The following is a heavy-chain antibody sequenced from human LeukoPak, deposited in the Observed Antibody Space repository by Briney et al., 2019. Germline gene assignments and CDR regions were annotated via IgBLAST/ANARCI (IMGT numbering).Heavy chain of an antibody. Sequence: SGPTLAKPTQTLTLTCTFSGFSLSTSGGGVGWIRQPPGKALEWLALIYWDDDKRYSPSLKTRLTNTKDTSKNQVVLTMTNMDPVDTATYYCAHSPYYHDSNGYTEYYQHWGQGTLVTVSS. CDR3: AHSPYYHDSNGYTEYYQH. CDR1: GFSLSTSGGG. J-gene: IGHJ1*01. CDR2: IYWDDDK. D-gene: IGHD3-22*01. V-gene: IGHV2-5*02.